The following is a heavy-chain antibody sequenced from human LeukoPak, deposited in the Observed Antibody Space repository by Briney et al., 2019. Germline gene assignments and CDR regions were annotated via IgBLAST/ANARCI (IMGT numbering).Heavy chain of an antibody. CDR1: GFTFSSYA. J-gene: IGHJ1*01. CDR2: ISASGDSP. CDR3: ARGRYDSSGYFQD. D-gene: IGHD3-22*01. V-gene: IGHV3-23*01. Sequence: HPGGSLRLSCAASGFTFSSYAMTWVRQAPGKGGEWVSGISASGDSPYYADSVKGRFTISRDNSKNTLFLQMSSLRAEDTAIYYCARGRYDSSGYFQDWGQGTLVTVSS.